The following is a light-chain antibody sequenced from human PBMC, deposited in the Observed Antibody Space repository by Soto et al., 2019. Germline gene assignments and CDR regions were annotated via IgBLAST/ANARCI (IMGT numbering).Light chain of an antibody. CDR1: ESVTSSN. J-gene: IGKJ5*01. CDR2: GAS. CDR3: QHYGSSRNT. Sequence: EIVLTQSPGTLSLSPGERATLSCRASESVTSSNLAWYQQKPGQAPRLLIYGASSRATGIPDRFSGSGSGTDFTLTISRLEPEDFAVYYCQHYGSSRNTFGQGTRLEIK. V-gene: IGKV3-20*01.